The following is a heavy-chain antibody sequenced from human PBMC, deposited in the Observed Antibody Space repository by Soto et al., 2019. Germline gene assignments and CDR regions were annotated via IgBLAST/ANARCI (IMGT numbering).Heavy chain of an antibody. Sequence: SDTLSLTCTVSGGSISSGGYYWCWIRQHPGKGLEWIGYIYYSGSTYYNPSLKSRVTISVDTSKNQFSLKLSSVTAADTAVYYCARGAYDSSGYPTYYFDYWGQGXLVTVSS. D-gene: IGHD3-22*01. CDR1: GGSISSGGYY. CDR2: IYYSGST. CDR3: ARGAYDSSGYPTYYFDY. J-gene: IGHJ4*02. V-gene: IGHV4-31*03.